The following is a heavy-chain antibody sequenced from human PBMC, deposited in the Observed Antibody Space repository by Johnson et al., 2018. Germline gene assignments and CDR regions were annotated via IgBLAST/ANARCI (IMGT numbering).Heavy chain of an antibody. V-gene: IGHV3-9*01. CDR1: GFIFDEYA. CDR3: AKDQGITMIPPDALDI. CDR2: ISRNSGNI. Sequence: VQLVESGGGLVQPGRSLRLSCAASGFIFDEYAMHWVRQAPGKGLEWVSGISRNSGNIAYADSVKGRFTIARDNAKTSLYLQMNSLSAEDTALYYCAKDQGITMIPPDALDIWGQGTMVTVSS. D-gene: IGHD3-22*01. J-gene: IGHJ3*02.